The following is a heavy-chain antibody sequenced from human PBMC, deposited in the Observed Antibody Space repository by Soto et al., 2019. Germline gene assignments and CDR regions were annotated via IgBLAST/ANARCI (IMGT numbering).Heavy chain of an antibody. CDR1: GDTFTNHV. V-gene: IGHV1-69*12. CDR2: IISLFGTP. J-gene: IGHJ4*02. D-gene: IGHD5-12*01. CDR3: AGDLGSGYDRGDY. Sequence: QVQLVQSGGEVKKPGSSVKVSCKASGDTFTNHVFNWVRQAPGQGLEWMGGIISLFGTPNYSQRFQGRVTITADESTATSYMELSSLRSEDTAVYYCAGDLGSGYDRGDYWGQGTLVTVSS.